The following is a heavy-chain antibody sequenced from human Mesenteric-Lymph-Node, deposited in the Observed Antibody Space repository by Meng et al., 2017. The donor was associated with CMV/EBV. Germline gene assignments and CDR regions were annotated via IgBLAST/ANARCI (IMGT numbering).Heavy chain of an antibody. CDR1: GFAFSDYY. J-gene: IGHJ4*02. V-gene: IGHV3-30-3*01. CDR3: ARETYIR. Sequence: GESLKISCAASGFAFSDYYMSWIRQAPGKGLEWVAVISYDGSNKYYADSVKGRFTISRDNSKNTLYLQMNSLRVEDTAVYYCARETYIRWGQGTLVTVSS. CDR2: ISYDGSNK.